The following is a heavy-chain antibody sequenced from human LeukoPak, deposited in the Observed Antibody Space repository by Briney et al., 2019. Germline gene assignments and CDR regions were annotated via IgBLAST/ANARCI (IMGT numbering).Heavy chain of an antibody. D-gene: IGHD3-3*01. Sequence: ASVKVSCKASGYTFTSYGISWVRQAPGQGLEGMGWISAYNGNTNYAQKLQGRVTITTDTSTSTAYMELRSLRSDDTAVYYCARGRFGVVITHKDYFDYWGQGTLVTVSS. J-gene: IGHJ4*02. CDR2: ISAYNGNT. CDR1: GYTFTSYG. CDR3: ARGRFGVVITHKDYFDY. V-gene: IGHV1-18*01.